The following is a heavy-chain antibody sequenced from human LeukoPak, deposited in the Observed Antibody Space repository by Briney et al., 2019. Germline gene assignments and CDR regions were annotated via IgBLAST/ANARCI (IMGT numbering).Heavy chain of an antibody. D-gene: IGHD5-24*01. J-gene: IGHJ4*02. CDR2: IIPIFGTA. CDR1: GGTFSSYA. CDR3: ARDIGRASGPMATMNPSGY. V-gene: IGHV1-69*05. Sequence: SVKVSCKASGGTFSSYAISWVRQAPGQGLEWMGGIIPIFGTANYAQKFQGRVTITTDESTSTAYMELSSLRSEDTAVYYCARDIGRASGPMATMNPSGYWGQGTLVTVSS.